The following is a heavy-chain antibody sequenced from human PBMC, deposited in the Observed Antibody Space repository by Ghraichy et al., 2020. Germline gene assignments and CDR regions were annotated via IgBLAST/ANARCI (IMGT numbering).Heavy chain of an antibody. CDR2: ISGSGGST. J-gene: IGHJ4*02. CDR3: AKSQSAKYYDFWSGYAVGGGDY. V-gene: IGHV3-23*01. D-gene: IGHD3-3*01. CDR1: GFTFSSYA. Sequence: GGSLRLSCAASGFTFSSYAMSWVRQAPGKGLEWVSAISGSGGSTYYADSVKGRFTISRDNSKNTLYLQMNSLRAEDTAVYYCAKSQSAKYYDFWSGYAVGGGDYWGQGTLVTVSA.